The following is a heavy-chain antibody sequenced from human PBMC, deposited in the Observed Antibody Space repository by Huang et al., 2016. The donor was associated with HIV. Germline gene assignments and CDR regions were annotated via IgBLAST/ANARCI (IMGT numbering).Heavy chain of an antibody. CDR3: ASAPARALSYFDN. J-gene: IGHJ4*02. CDR1: GFAFSNNA. CDR2: VSFDGSQT. D-gene: IGHD3-10*01. Sequence: QVLLVESGGGVVQPGKSLRLSCTASGFAFSNNAMHWVRPAPGKGLGGVAVVSFDGSQTYLADSVNDRFTISRDNSKSTLFLQMSSLRPDDTAVYYCASAPARALSYFDNWGQGTLVTVSS. V-gene: IGHV3-30*04.